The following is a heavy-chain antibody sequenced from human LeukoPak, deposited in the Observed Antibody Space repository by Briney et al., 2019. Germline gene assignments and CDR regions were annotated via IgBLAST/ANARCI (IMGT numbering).Heavy chain of an antibody. V-gene: IGHV4-30-4*08. Sequence: LRLSCAASGFTFSSYSMNWVRQAPGKGLEWIGYIYYSGSTYYNPSLKSRVTISVDTSKNQFSLKLSSVTAADTALYYCARDSSAIDYWGQGTLVTVSS. CDR3: ARDSSAIDY. CDR1: GFTFSSYS. J-gene: IGHJ4*02. D-gene: IGHD6-13*01. CDR2: IYYSGST.